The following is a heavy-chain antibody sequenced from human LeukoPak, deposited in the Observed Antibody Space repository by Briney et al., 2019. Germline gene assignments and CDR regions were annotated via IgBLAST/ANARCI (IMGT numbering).Heavy chain of an antibody. V-gene: IGHV3-15*01. CDR3: AADVDTVDY. CDR2: IKSKTDGGTT. Sequence: GGSLRLSCAASGFTFSNACMSWVRQAPGKGLELVGRIKSKTDGGTTDYAAPVKGRFTISRDDSKNTLSLQMNILKTEDTAVYYCAADVDTVDYWGQGILVTVSS. J-gene: IGHJ4*02. D-gene: IGHD5-18*01. CDR1: GFTFSNAC.